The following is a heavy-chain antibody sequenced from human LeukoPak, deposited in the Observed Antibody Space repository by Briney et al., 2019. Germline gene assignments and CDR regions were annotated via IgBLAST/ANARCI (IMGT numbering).Heavy chain of an antibody. CDR2: IYYSGST. D-gene: IGHD7-27*01. Sequence: PSETLSLTCTVSGGSISSYYWSWIRQPPGKGLEWIGYIYYSGSTNYNPSLKSRVTIPVDTSKNQFSLKLSSVTAADTAVYYCARDRNWGHYYYYGMDVWGQGTTVTVSS. J-gene: IGHJ6*02. CDR1: GGSISSYY. CDR3: ARDRNWGHYYYYGMDV. V-gene: IGHV4-59*01.